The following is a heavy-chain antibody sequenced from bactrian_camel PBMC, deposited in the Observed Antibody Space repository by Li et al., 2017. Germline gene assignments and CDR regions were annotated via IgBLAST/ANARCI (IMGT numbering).Heavy chain of an antibody. CDR2: INSGGSST. V-gene: IGHV3S31*01. D-gene: IGHD6*01. Sequence: VQLVESGGGSVQAGGSLRLSCAASGYTFSTYAMSWARQAPGKGLEWVSAINSGGSSTYYADSVKGRFTISRANDENTLYLQLNSLKTEDTAIYYCTKAGDYGGDWYGVAEFGAWGQGTQVTVS. CDR3: TKAGDYGGDWYGVAEFGA. J-gene: IGHJ6*01. CDR1: GYTFSTYA.